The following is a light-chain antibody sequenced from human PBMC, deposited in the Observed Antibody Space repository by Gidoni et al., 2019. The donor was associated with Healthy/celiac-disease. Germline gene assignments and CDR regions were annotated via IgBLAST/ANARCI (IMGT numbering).Light chain of an antibody. CDR2: DAS. V-gene: IGKV3-11*01. CDR3: QQRSNWPPMYT. CDR1: QSVSSY. Sequence: EIVLTQSSATLSLSPGERATLSCRASQSVSSYLAWYQQKPGQAPRLLIYDASNRATGIPARFSGSGSGTDFTLTIRSLEPEDFAVYYCQQRSNWPPMYTFGQGTKLEIK. J-gene: IGKJ2*01.